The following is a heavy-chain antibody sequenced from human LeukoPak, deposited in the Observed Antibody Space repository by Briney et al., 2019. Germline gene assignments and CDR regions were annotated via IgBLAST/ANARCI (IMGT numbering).Heavy chain of an antibody. V-gene: IGHV3-21*01. Sequence: GGSLRLSCAASGFTFSSYSMNWVRQAPGKGLEWVSSISASGSYIYYADSVKGRFTISRDNSKNTLYLQMNSLRAEDTAVYYCARGASSYYDFWSGYLRGFDPWGQGTLVTVSS. J-gene: IGHJ5*02. CDR2: ISASGSYI. D-gene: IGHD3-3*01. CDR3: ARGASSYYDFWSGYLRGFDP. CDR1: GFTFSSYS.